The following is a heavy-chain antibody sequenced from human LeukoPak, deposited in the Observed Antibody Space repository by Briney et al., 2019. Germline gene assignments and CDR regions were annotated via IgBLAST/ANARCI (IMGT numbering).Heavy chain of an antibody. CDR1: GFTFSTYG. CDR3: ARSNYDILTGYFDYYYYGMDV. Sequence: GGSLRLSCAASGFTFSTYGMTWVRQAPGKGLEWISYISSSSDSIKYADSVKGRFTSSRDNAKNSLYLQMNSLRAEDTAVYYCARSNYDILTGYFDYYYYGMDVWGQGTTVTVSS. J-gene: IGHJ6*02. V-gene: IGHV3-48*04. D-gene: IGHD3-9*01. CDR2: ISSSSDSI.